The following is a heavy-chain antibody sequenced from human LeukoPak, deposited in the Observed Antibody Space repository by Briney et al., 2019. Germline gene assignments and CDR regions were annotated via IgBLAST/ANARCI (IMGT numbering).Heavy chain of an antibody. CDR3: ARDKSSSGSRRSYNWFDP. J-gene: IGHJ5*02. Sequence: GGSLRLSCAASGFTFDDYGMSWVRQAPGKGLEWVSGINWNGGSTGYADSVKGRFTISRDNAKNSLYLQMNSLRAEDTALYYCARDKSSSGSRRSYNWFDPWGQGTLVTVSS. CDR1: GFTFDDYG. V-gene: IGHV3-20*04. D-gene: IGHD3-10*01. CDR2: INWNGGST.